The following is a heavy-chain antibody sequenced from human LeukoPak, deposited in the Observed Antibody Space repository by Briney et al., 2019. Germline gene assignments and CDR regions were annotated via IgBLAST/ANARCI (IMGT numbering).Heavy chain of an antibody. CDR2: ISERGGST. CDR3: AKRGIVIRAVIIIGFHKEAYYFDC. J-gene: IGHJ4*02. V-gene: IGHV3-23*01. Sequence: HPGGSLRPSCVVSGITLSNYGMSWVRQAPGKGLEWVSGISERGGSTNYADSVKGRFIISRDTSKNTVYLQMNSLRVEDTAVYFCAKRGIVIRAVIIIGFHKEAYYFDCWGQGILVTVSS. D-gene: IGHD3-10*01. CDR1: GITLSNYG.